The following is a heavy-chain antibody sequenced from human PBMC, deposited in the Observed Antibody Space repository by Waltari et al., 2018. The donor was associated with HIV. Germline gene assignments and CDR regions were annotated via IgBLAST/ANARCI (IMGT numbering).Heavy chain of an antibody. Sequence: EVQLVESGGGLGQPGGSLRLPCSPPGFTVSSTYISSVRQAPGTGLGWVSVIYSGGSTYYADSVKGRFTISRDNSKNTLYLQMNSLRAEDTAVYYCASIAYCGGDCYPRGMDVWGQGTTVTVSS. CDR2: IYSGGST. CDR3: ASIAYCGGDCYPRGMDV. CDR1: GFTVSSTY. J-gene: IGHJ6*02. V-gene: IGHV3-66*01. D-gene: IGHD2-21*02.